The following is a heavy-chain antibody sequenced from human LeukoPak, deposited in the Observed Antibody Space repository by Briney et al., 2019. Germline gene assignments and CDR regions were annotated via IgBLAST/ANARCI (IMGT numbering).Heavy chain of an antibody. V-gene: IGHV3-30*04. CDR3: TTDISLLDY. CDR1: GFTFSNYA. CDR2: ISYDGNNK. J-gene: IGHJ4*02. D-gene: IGHD3-3*02. Sequence: PGKSLRLSCAASGFTFSNYAIHWVRQAPGKGLEWVAAISYDGNNKYYADSVKGRFTISRDNSKNTLFLQIHSLRAEDTALYYCTTDISLLDYWGQGTLVTVSS.